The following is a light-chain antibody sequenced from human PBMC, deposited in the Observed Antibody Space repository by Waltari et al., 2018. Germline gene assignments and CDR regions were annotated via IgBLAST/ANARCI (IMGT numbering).Light chain of an antibody. J-gene: IGLJ2*01. CDR2: GDN. CDR3: QSYDSSNVV. CDR1: SGRIGHYV. Sequence: NFLLPQPHPVSEAPGYTVTIACPRNSGRIGHYVLPLSQHRPGSSPTTVIYGDNHRPSGVPVRFSGSIDSSSNSASLTISGLKTEDEADYYCQSYDSSNVVFGGGTKLTVL. V-gene: IGLV6-57*01.